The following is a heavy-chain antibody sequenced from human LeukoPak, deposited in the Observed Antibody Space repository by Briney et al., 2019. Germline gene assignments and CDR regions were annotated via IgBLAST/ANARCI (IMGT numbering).Heavy chain of an antibody. CDR2: IYSGGST. J-gene: IGHJ4*02. V-gene: IGHV3-66*02. D-gene: IGHD6-19*01. CDR1: GFTVNNNY. Sequence: GGSLGLSCAVSGFTVNNNYMSWVRQAPGKGLEWVSVIYSGGSTYYADSVKGRFTISRDNSKSTLYLQMNSLKAEDAAVYYCARGASLYSSDWYYPYWVQGTLVTVSS. CDR3: ARGASLYSSDWYYPY.